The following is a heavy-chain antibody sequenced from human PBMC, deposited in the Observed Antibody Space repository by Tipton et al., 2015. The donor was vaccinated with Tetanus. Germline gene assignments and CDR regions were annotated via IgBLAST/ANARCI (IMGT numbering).Heavy chain of an antibody. CDR2: IDYFGST. D-gene: IGHD1-26*01. V-gene: IGHV4-59*01. Sequence: TLSLTCTVSGGSISTYHWNWIRQSPGKGLEWIGYIDYFGSTKYNPSLKSRVAMSVDTSKNQFSLQLRSVTAADTAVYYCARGDGYHYYYHMDVWGRGTTVTVSS. J-gene: IGHJ6*04. CDR1: GGSISTYH. CDR3: ARGDGYHYYYHMDV.